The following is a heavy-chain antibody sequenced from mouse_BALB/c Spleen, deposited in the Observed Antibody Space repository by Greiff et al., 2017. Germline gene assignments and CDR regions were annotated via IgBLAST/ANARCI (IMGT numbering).Heavy chain of an antibody. CDR1: GFTFSSFG. Sequence: EVKLVESGGGLVQPGGSRKLSCAASGFTFSSFGMHWVRQAPEKGLEWVAYISSGSSTIYYADTVKGRFTISRDNPKNTLFLRMTSLRCEDTAMYYCASYYYGNYAMDYWGQGTSVTVSS. CDR2: ISSGSSTI. V-gene: IGHV5-17*02. D-gene: IGHD1-1*01. J-gene: IGHJ4*01. CDR3: ASYYYGNYAMDY.